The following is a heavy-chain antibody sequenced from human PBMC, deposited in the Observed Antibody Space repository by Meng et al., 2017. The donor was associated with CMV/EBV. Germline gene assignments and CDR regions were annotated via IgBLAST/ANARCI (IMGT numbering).Heavy chain of an antibody. V-gene: IGHV1-8*03. Sequence: ASVKVSCKASGYTFTSYDINWVRQATGQGLEWMGWMNPNSGNTGYAQKFQGRVTITRNTSISTAYMELSSLRSEDTAVYYCARDLTTDTAMVTGYYYGMDVWGQGTTVTVSS. D-gene: IGHD5-18*01. J-gene: IGHJ6*02. CDR1: GYTFTSYD. CDR3: ARDLTTDTAMVTGYYYGMDV. CDR2: MNPNSGNT.